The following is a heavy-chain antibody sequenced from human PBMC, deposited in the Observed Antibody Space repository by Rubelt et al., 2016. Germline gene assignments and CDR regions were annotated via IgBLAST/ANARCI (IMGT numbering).Heavy chain of an antibody. D-gene: IGHD5-12*01. CDR3: AKDLVLVATIFYFDY. J-gene: IGHJ4*02. CDR1: GFTFSSYA. V-gene: IGHV3-23*04. Sequence: VQLVESGGGVVQPGRSLRLSCAASGFTFSSYAMHWVRQAPGKGLEWVSAISGSGGSTYYADSVKGRFTISRDNSKNTLYLQMNSLRAEDTAVYYCAKDLVLVATIFYFDYWGQGTLVTVSS. CDR2: ISGSGGST.